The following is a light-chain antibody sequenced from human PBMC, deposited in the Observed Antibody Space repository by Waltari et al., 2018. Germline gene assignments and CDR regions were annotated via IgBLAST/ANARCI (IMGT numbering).Light chain of an antibody. V-gene: IGLV1-47*01. CDR1: SSDIGSTY. J-gene: IGLJ3*02. CDR3: AAWDDSLSGPV. Sequence: QSVLTQPPSASGTPGQRVTISCSGSSSDIGSTYVYWYKQLPGTAPKLLIYRSNQRPSGVPDRFSGSRSGTSASLAISGLRSEDEADYHCAAWDDSLSGPVFGGGTKLTVL. CDR2: RSN.